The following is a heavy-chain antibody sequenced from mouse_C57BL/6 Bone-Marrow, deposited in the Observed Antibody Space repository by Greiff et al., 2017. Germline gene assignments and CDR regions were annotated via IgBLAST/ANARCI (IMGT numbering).Heavy chain of an antibody. D-gene: IGHD1-1*01. CDR3: SGGYYGSSYDY. CDR1: GYAFSSSW. Sequence: QVQLKQSGPELVKPGASVKISCKASGYAFSSSWMNWVKQRPGKGLEWIGRIYPGDGDTNYNGKFKGKATLTADKSSSTAYMQLNSLTSEDSAVYFCSGGYYGSSYDYWGQGTTLTVSS. J-gene: IGHJ2*01. CDR2: IYPGDGDT. V-gene: IGHV1-82*01.